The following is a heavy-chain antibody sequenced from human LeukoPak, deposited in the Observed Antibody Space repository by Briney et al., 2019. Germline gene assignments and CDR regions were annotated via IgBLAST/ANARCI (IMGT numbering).Heavy chain of an antibody. CDR2: VSLAGQT. J-gene: IGHJ4*02. CDR3: SRESGAFCPFGY. CDR1: GGSISNTNW. V-gene: IGHV4-4*02. Sequence: SETLSLTCDVSGGSISNTNWWGRVRQPPGQGLEWIGEVSLAGQTNYNPSLNGRVTMSLDESSNQLSLKLTSMTAADTAIYYCSRESGAFCPFGYWGQGTLVIVPS. D-gene: IGHD1-26*01.